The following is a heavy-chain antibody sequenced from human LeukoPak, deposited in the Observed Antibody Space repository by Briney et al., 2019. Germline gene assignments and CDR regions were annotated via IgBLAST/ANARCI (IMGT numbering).Heavy chain of an antibody. D-gene: IGHD3-22*01. V-gene: IGHV3-21*01. CDR2: ISGSGGST. CDR1: GFTFSSYS. Sequence: PGGSLRLSCAASGFTFSSYSMNWVRQAPGQGLEWVSAISGSGGSTYYADSVKGRFTISRDNAKNSLYLQMNSLRAEDTAVYYCATGEGGSYYDSRGYYSDIWGQGTMVTVSS. J-gene: IGHJ3*02. CDR3: ATGEGGSYYDSRGYYSDI.